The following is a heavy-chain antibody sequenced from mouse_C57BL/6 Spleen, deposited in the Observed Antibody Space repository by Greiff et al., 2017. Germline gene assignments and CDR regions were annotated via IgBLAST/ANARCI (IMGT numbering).Heavy chain of an antibody. CDR2: ISSGSSTI. CDR3: ARPDYYVSLAY. D-gene: IGHD1-1*01. Sequence: DVKLVESGGGLVKPGGSLKLSCAASGFTFSDYGMHWVRQAPEKGLEWVAYISSGSSTIYYADTVKGRFTISRDNAKNTLFLQMTSLRSEDTAMYYCARPDYYVSLAYWGQGTLVTVSA. J-gene: IGHJ3*01. CDR1: GFTFSDYG. V-gene: IGHV5-17*01.